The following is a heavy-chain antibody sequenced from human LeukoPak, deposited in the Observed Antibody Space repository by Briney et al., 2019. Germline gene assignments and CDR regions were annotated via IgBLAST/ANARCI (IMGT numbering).Heavy chain of an antibody. Sequence: PGRSLRLSCTASGFTFGDYAMSWVRQAPGKGLEWVGFIRSKAYGGTTEYAASVKGRFTISRDDSKSIAYLQMNSLKTEDTAVYYCTRVAVAGTFPNYFGYWGQGTLVTVSS. CDR2: IRSKAYGGTT. V-gene: IGHV3-49*04. J-gene: IGHJ4*02. CDR3: TRVAVAGTFPNYFGY. CDR1: GFTFGDYA. D-gene: IGHD6-19*01.